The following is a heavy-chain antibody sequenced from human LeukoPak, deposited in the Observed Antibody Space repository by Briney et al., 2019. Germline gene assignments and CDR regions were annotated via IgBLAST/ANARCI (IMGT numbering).Heavy chain of an antibody. CDR2: ISYDGSNK. CDR1: GFTFSSYG. CDR3: AKSTTVTQRGYFDY. Sequence: GRSLRLSCAASGFTFSSYGMHWVRQAPAKGLEWVAIISYDGSNKYYADSVKGRFTISRDNSKNTLYLQMNSLRAEGTAVYYCAKSTTVTQRGYFDYWGQGTLVTVSS. D-gene: IGHD4-17*01. V-gene: IGHV3-30*18. J-gene: IGHJ4*02.